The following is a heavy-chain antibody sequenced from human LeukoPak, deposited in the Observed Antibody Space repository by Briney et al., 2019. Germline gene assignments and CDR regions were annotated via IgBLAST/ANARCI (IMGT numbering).Heavy chain of an antibody. CDR3: TTVVTRTPGWCFDL. J-gene: IGHJ2*01. Sequence: GESLKISCAASGFTFSNAWMSWVRQAPGKGLEWVGRIKSKSDGETTDYAAPVRGRFTISRDDSKNTLYLQMRSLKTEDTAVYYCTTVVTRTPGWCFDLWGRGALVTVSS. V-gene: IGHV3-15*01. D-gene: IGHD4-17*01. CDR1: GFTFSNAW. CDR2: IKSKSDGETT.